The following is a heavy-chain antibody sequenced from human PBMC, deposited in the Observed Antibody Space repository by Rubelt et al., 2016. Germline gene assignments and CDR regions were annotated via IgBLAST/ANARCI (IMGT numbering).Heavy chain of an antibody. J-gene: IGHJ4*02. CDR3: ARARNSYAYYFDY. CDR1: GGSISSSSYY. CDR2: IYYSGST. V-gene: IGHV4-39*01. Sequence: QLQLQESGPGLVKPSETLSLTCTVSGGSISSSSYYWGWIRQPPGKGLEWIGSIYYSGSTYYNPSLKSRVTVSVDTSKNQFSLKLSSVTAADTAVYYCARARNSYAYYFDYWGQGTLVTVSS. D-gene: IGHD5-18*01.